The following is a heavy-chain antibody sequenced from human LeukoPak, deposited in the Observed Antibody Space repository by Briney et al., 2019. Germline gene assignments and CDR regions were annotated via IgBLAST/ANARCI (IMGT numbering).Heavy chain of an antibody. Sequence: GGSLRLSCAASGFTFSSYGMHWVRQAPGKGLEWVAFIRYDGSNKYYADSVKGRFTISRDNSENTLYLQMNSLRAEDTAVYYCAKGIAVAVPYEFHAFDIWGQGTMVTVSS. CDR1: GFTFSSYG. J-gene: IGHJ3*02. D-gene: IGHD6-19*01. V-gene: IGHV3-30*02. CDR3: AKGIAVAVPYEFHAFDI. CDR2: IRYDGSNK.